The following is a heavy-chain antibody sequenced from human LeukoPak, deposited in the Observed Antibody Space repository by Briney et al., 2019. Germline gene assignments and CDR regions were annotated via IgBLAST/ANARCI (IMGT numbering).Heavy chain of an antibody. Sequence: SETLSLTCTVSGGSISSYYWSWIRQPAGKGLEWIGYIYYSGSTNYNPSLKSRVTISVDTSKNQFSLKLSSVTAADTAVYYCARTSIAAAGYYYYYYMDVWGKGTTVTISS. D-gene: IGHD6-13*01. CDR3: ARTSIAAAGYYYYYYMDV. V-gene: IGHV4-59*01. CDR1: GGSISSYY. J-gene: IGHJ6*03. CDR2: IYYSGST.